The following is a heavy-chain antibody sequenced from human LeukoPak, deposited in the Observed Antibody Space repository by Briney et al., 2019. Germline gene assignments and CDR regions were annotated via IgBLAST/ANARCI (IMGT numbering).Heavy chain of an antibody. V-gene: IGHV3-23*01. CDR3: ARKRGSYLYFLDY. Sequence: QPGGSLRLSCAASGFTFSSYAMSWVRQAPGKGLEWVSAISGSGGSTYYADSVKGRFTISRDNSKNTLYLQMNSLRAEDTAVYYCARKRGSYLYFLDYWGQGTLVTVSS. CDR2: ISGSGGST. CDR1: GFTFSSYA. D-gene: IGHD1-26*01. J-gene: IGHJ4*02.